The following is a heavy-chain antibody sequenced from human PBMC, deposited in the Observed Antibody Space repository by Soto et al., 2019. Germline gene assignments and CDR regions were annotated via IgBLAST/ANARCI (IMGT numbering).Heavy chain of an antibody. CDR2: LANDGSYQ. J-gene: IGHJ4*02. V-gene: IGHV3-30*03. CDR3: ARSSGGSRWYAPDY. CDR1: GFTFSGYG. Sequence: QVQLVESGGGVVQPGRSLRLSCAASGFTFSGYGMHWVRQAPGEGLQWVAVLANDGSYQYYADSLKGRFTISRDNSKNTLYLQMDSLRPEDTAVYYRARSSGGSRWYAPDYWGQGTLVTVSP. D-gene: IGHD2-15*01.